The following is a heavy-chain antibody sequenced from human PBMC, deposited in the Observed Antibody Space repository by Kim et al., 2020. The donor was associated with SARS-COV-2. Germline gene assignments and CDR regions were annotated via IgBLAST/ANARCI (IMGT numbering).Heavy chain of an antibody. D-gene: IGHD2-8*01. V-gene: IGHV3-21*01. J-gene: IGHJ6*01. CDR3: ARDMAMVVRTGGMDV. Sequence: GGSLRLSCAASGFTFSDSDMNWVRHAPGKGPEWVSDINRHSTHRYFLDSVGGRFANSRDNARNTLFLHMDSLRVEDTAVYYCARDMAMVVRTGGMDVWGQGTAVMVSS. CDR2: INRHSTHR. CDR1: GFTFSDSD.